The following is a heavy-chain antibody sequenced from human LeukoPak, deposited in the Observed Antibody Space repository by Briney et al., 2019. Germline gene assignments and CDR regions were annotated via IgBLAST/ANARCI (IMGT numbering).Heavy chain of an antibody. CDR3: ARSPYSGSYGPFDY. V-gene: IGHV3-7*04. J-gene: IGHJ4*02. CDR1: GFTFSSYA. Sequence: GGSLRLSCAASGFTFSSYAMSWVRQAPGKGLEWVANMKHDGTEKSYVDSVKGRFTISRDDAKNSLYLQMNSLGAEDTARYYCARSPYSGSYGPFDYWGQGTLVTVSS. D-gene: IGHD1-26*01. CDR2: MKHDGTEK.